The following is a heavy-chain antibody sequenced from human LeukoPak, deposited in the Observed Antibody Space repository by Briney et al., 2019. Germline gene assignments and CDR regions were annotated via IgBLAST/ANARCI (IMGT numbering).Heavy chain of an antibody. D-gene: IGHD2-2*02. CDR1: GFTFSSYG. CDR2: IRYDGTNK. V-gene: IGHV3-30*02. CDR3: ARDTAWYTAHYYMDV. Sequence: GGSLRFSCAVSGFTFSSYGMQWVRQAPGKGPEWVAFIRYDGTNKYYAESVKGRFTISRDNSKSTLYLQMNSLRAEDTAVYYCARDTAWYTAHYYMDVWGKGTTVTVSS. J-gene: IGHJ6*03.